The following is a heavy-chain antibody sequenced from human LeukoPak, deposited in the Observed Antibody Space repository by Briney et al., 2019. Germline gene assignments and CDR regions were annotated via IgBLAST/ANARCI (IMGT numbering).Heavy chain of an antibody. J-gene: IGHJ4*02. CDR2: IKQDGSQK. CDR3: ARIVTMIVVVPGDY. CDR1: GFTVSSNY. Sequence: GGSLRLSCAASGFTVSSNYMTWVRQAPGKGLEWVGNIKQDGSQKDYVDTVKGRFTISRDTAKNSLYLQMNSLRAEDTAVYYCARIVTMIVVVPGDYWGQGSLVTVSS. V-gene: IGHV3-7*03. D-gene: IGHD3-22*01.